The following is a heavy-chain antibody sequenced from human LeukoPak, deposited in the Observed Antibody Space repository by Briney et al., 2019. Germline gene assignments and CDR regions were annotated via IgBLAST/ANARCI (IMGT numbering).Heavy chain of an antibody. Sequence: GGSLRLSCAASGFTFNIYDMHWVRQTAGKGLEWVSTLATAGDTYYPGSVKGRFTISRENAKNSLYLQMNSLRAGDTVVYYCARGPLGGSPYRTFDHWGQGTLVTVSS. D-gene: IGHD1-26*01. V-gene: IGHV3-13*01. CDR1: GFTFNIYD. CDR2: LATAGDT. CDR3: ARGPLGGSPYRTFDH. J-gene: IGHJ4*02.